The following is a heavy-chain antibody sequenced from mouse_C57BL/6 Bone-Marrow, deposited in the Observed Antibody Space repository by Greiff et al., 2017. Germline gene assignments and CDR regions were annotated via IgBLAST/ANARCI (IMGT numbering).Heavy chain of an antibody. V-gene: IGHV5-9*01. D-gene: IGHD3-2*02. CDR2: ISGGGGNT. J-gene: IGHJ3*01. Sequence: EVKLMESGGGLVKPGGSLKLSCAASGFTFSSYTMSWVRQTPEKRLEWVATISGGGGNTYYPDRVKGRFTISRDNAKNTLYLQMSSLRSEDTALYYCAKDSSGYVLFAYWGQGTLVTVSA. CDR1: GFTFSSYT. CDR3: AKDSSGYVLFAY.